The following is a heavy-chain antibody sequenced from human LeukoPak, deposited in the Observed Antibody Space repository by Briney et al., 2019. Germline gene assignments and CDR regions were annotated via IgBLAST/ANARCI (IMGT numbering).Heavy chain of an antibody. CDR1: GFTFSSHG. Sequence: PGGSLRLSCAASGFTFSSHGMHWVRQAPGKGLEWVAVISYDENNKYYADSVKGRFTISRDNSKNTLYLQMNSQRAEDTAVYYCAKDHEGHDYYYYGMDVWGQGTTVTVSS. CDR2: ISYDENNK. V-gene: IGHV3-30*18. CDR3: AKDHEGHDYYYYGMDV. J-gene: IGHJ6*02.